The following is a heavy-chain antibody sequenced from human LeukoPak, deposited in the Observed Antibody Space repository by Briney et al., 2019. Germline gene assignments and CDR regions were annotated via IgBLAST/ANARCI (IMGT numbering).Heavy chain of an antibody. Sequence: GGSLRLSCAASGFTFSSYAMSWVRQAPGKGLEWVSSISSSSSYIYYADSVKGRFTISRDNAKNSLYLQMNSLRAEDTAVYYCARDYGSGSYYINWFDPWGQGTLVTVSS. V-gene: IGHV3-21*01. CDR1: GFTFSSYA. D-gene: IGHD3-10*01. CDR3: ARDYGSGSYYINWFDP. J-gene: IGHJ5*02. CDR2: ISSSSSYI.